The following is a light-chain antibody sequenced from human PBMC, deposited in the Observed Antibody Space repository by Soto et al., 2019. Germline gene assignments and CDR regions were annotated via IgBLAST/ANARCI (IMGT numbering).Light chain of an antibody. Sequence: DIEMTQFPSTLSASVGDRVTITCRASESISSWLAWYQQKPGKAPKILIYKASTLPSGVPSRFTGSGSGTEFTLTISSLQSDDFATYYCQHYSVFPLTFGGGTKVEIK. V-gene: IGKV1-5*03. J-gene: IGKJ4*01. CDR3: QHYSVFPLT. CDR1: ESISSW. CDR2: KAS.